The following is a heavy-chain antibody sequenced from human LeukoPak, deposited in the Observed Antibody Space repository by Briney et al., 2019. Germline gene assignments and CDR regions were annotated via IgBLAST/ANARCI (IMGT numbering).Heavy chain of an antibody. CDR2: MYYSGST. V-gene: IGHV4-39*07. CDR1: GFTVSSNF. CDR3: ARDSQGAFDI. Sequence: GSLRLSCAASGFTVSSNFMGWVRQAPGKGLEWIGSMYYSGSTYYNPTLKSRVTISVDTSKNQFSLKLSSVTAADTAVYYCARDSQGAFDIWGQGTMVTVSS. J-gene: IGHJ3*02.